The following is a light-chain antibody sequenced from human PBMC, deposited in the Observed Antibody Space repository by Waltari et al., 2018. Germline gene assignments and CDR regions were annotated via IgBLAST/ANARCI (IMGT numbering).Light chain of an antibody. Sequence: EIVLTQSPATLSLSPGERATLSCRASQSVRSYLAWYQQKPGQAPRLLIYDASNRASGIPARFSGSGSGTDFSLSISSLEPEDFAVYYCQQRDSWWTFGQGTKVEIK. J-gene: IGKJ1*01. CDR1: QSVRSY. CDR2: DAS. V-gene: IGKV3-11*01. CDR3: QQRDSWWT.